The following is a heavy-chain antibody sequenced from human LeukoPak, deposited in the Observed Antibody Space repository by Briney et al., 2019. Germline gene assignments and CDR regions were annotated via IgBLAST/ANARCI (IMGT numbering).Heavy chain of an antibody. CDR1: GFTFSSSA. V-gene: IGHV3-21*04. CDR2: ISSSSSYI. D-gene: IGHD3-16*02. CDR3: ATALHYVWGSYRYGLDY. Sequence: PGGSLRLSCAASGFTFSSSAMSWVRQAPGKGLEWVSSISSSSSYIYYADSVKGRFTISRDNAKNSLYLQMNSLRAEDTAVYYCATALHYVWGSYRYGLDYWGQGTLVTVSS. J-gene: IGHJ4*02.